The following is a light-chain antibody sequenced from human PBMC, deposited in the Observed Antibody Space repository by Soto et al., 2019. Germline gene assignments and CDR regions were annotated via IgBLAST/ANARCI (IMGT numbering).Light chain of an antibody. CDR1: QSVIDW. Sequence: DIQMTQSPSTLSASVGDRVTITCRASQSVIDWLAWFQQKPGKPPNVLIYRASALKSGVPSRFSGSGSGTEFTLTISSLQPDDFATYYCQHYSAFPPWAFGQGTKVDIK. CDR2: RAS. J-gene: IGKJ1*01. CDR3: QHYSAFPPWA. V-gene: IGKV1-5*03.